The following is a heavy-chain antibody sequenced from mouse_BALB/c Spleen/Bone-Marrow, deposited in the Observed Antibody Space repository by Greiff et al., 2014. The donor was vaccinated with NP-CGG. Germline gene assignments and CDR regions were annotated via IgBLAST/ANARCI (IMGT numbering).Heavy chain of an antibody. D-gene: IGHD1-1*01. V-gene: IGHV1-67*01. CDR2: ISTYSGDT. Sequence: VQLKQSGPELVRPGVSVKISCKGSGYTFTDYAMHWVKQSHGKSLEWIGVISTYSGDTNYNQKFKGKATLTVDKSSSTAYMELSRVTSEDSGVYYCARAGYGSGYYAMDYWGQGTSVTVSS. CDR1: GYTFTDYA. CDR3: ARAGYGSGYYAMDY. J-gene: IGHJ4*01.